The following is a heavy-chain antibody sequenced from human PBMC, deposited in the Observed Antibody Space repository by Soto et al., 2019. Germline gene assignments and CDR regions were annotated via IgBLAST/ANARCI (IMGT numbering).Heavy chain of an antibody. CDR3: ASGDIVVVVAATDPYYFDY. D-gene: IGHD2-15*01. CDR1: GGTFSSYA. CDR2: IIPIFGTA. Sequence: QVQLVQSGAEVKKPGSSVKVSCKASGGTFSSYAISWVRQAPGQGLEWMGGIIPIFGTANYAQKFQGRVTITADEXXSXAXXELSSLRSEDTAVYYCASGDIVVVVAATDPYYFDYWGQGTLVTVSS. V-gene: IGHV1-69*12. J-gene: IGHJ4*02.